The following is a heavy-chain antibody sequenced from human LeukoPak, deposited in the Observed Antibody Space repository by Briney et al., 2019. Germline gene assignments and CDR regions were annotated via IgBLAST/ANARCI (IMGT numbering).Heavy chain of an antibody. J-gene: IGHJ3*02. D-gene: IGHD3-22*01. Sequence: GGSLRLSCAASGFTFSDYYMSWIRQAPGKGLEWVSYISSSGSTIYYADSVRGRFTISRDNAKNSLYLRMNSLRAEDTAVYYCARMDYYDSSGYPPVDIWGQGTMVTVSS. CDR1: GFTFSDYY. CDR3: ARMDYYDSSGYPPVDI. V-gene: IGHV3-11*04. CDR2: ISSSGSTI.